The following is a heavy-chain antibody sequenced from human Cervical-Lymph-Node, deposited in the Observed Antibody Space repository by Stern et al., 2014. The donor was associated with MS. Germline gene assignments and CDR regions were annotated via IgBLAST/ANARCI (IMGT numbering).Heavy chain of an antibody. D-gene: IGHD3-10*01. V-gene: IGHV2-70*01. Sequence: QVTLRESGPALVKATQTLTLTCTFSGFSLSTAGMCVTWIRQPPGKALEWLALIDWDDDKYYNTFLETRLTISKDTSKNQVVLTMTNVDPVDTGTYYCARIRSYYGSADTWGKGTLVTVSS. CDR1: GFSLSTAGMC. CDR2: IDWDDDK. J-gene: IGHJ5*02. CDR3: ARIRSYYGSADT.